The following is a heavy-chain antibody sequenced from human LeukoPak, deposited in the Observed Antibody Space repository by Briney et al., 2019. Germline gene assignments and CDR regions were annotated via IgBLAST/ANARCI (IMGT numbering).Heavy chain of an antibody. CDR2: IYSGGST. J-gene: IGHJ6*02. D-gene: IGHD3-10*01. V-gene: IGHV3-66*01. CDR1: GFTVSSNY. Sequence: GGSLRLSCAASGFTVSSNYMSWVRQAPGKGLEWVSVIYSGGSTYYADSVKGRFTISRGNSKNTLYLQMNSLRAEDTAVYYCARNSGRDGMDVWGQGTTVTVSS. CDR3: ARNSGRDGMDV.